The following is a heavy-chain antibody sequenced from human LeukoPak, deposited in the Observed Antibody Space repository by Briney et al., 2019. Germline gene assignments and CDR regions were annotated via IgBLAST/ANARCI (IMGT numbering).Heavy chain of an antibody. CDR2: IYHSGST. CDR1: GYSISSGYY. D-gene: IGHD2-2*01. V-gene: IGHV4-38-2*02. J-gene: IGHJ4*02. Sequence: SETLSLTCTVSGYSISSGYYWGWIQQPPGEGLEWIGSIYHSGSTYYNPSLKSRVTISVDTSKNQFSLKLSSVTAADTAVYYCARHRYCSSTSCQGSDYWGQGTLVTVSS. CDR3: ARHRYCSSTSCQGSDY.